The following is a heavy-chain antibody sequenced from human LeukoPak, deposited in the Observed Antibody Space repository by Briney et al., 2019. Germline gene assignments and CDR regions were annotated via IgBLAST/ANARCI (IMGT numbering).Heavy chain of an antibody. D-gene: IGHD5-18*01. J-gene: IGHJ4*02. CDR2: ISYDGSNK. V-gene: IGHV3-30*04. CDR1: GFTFSSYA. Sequence: GGSLRLSCAASGFTFSSYAMHWVRQAPGKGLEWVAVISYDGSNKYYADSVKGRFTISRDNSKNTLYLQMNSLRAEDTAVYYCARDLGYGLLDYWGQGTLVTVSS. CDR3: ARDLGYGLLDY.